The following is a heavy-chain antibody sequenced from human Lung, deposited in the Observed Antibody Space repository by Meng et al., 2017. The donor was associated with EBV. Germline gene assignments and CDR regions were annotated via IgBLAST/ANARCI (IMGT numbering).Heavy chain of an antibody. D-gene: IGHD5-18*01. V-gene: IGHV4-31*01. J-gene: IGHJ4*02. Sequence: VKLQGSGPGLVKPSQTLSLTCTVSGGSISSGGHYWSWIRQHPGKSLEWIGYIYYSGSTYYNPSLKSLVSISVDTSNNQFSLKLSSVTAADTAVYYCARAVDTGYFDYWGQGTLVTVSS. CDR2: IYYSGST. CDR3: ARAVDTGYFDY. CDR1: GGSISSGGHY.